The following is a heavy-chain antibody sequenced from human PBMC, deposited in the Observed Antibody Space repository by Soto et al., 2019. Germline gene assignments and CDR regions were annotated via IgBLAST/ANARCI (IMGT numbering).Heavy chain of an antibody. D-gene: IGHD3-22*01. V-gene: IGHV3-49*04. J-gene: IGHJ4*02. CDR2: IRSKAYGGTT. CDR3: TRDVVAYYDASRGYHGLDY. CDR1: GFTFGDYA. Sequence: HPGRSLRLSCTASGFTFGDYAMSWVRQAPRKGLEWVGFIRSKAYGGTTEYAASVKGRFTISRDDSKSIAYLQMNSLKTEDTAVYYCTRDVVAYYDASRGYHGLDYSGRGTLVSVSS.